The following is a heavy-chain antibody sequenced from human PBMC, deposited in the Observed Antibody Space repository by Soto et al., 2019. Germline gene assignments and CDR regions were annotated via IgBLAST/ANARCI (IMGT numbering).Heavy chain of an antibody. CDR3: ARYYYGSGRYTRAFDI. CDR1: GGSFSGYY. D-gene: IGHD3-10*01. CDR2: INHSGST. Sequence: QVQLQQWGAGLLKPSETLSLTCAVYGGSFSGYYWSWIRQPPGKGLEWIGEINHSGSTNYNPSLKNRVTISVDTSKNQFSLKLSSVTAADTAVYYCARYYYGSGRYTRAFDIWGQGTMVTVSS. J-gene: IGHJ3*02. V-gene: IGHV4-34*01.